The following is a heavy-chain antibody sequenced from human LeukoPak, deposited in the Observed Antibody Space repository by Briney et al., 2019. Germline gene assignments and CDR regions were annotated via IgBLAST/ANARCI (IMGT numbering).Heavy chain of an antibody. CDR3: ARDWVRYDSSGWQGYNGMDV. CDR2: INSDGSST. V-gene: IGHV3-74*01. CDR1: GFTFSSYW. Sequence: GGSLRLSCAASGFTFSSYWMHWVRQAPGKGLVWVSRINSDGSSTSYADSVKGRFTISRDNAKNTLYLQMNSLRAEDTAAYYCARDWVRYDSSGWQGYNGMDVWGQGTTVTVSS. D-gene: IGHD3-22*01. J-gene: IGHJ6*02.